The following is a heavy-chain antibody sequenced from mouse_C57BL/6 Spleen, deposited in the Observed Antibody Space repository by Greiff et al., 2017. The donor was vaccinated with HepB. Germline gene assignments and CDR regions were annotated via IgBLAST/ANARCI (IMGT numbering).Heavy chain of an antibody. D-gene: IGHD1-1*01. CDR2: IDPSDSYI. CDR1: GYTFTSYW. CDR3: ARATVVATSYYFDY. V-gene: IGHV1-50*01. Sequence: QVQLQQPGAELVKPGASVKLSCKASGYTFTSYWMQWVKQRPGQGLEWIGEIDPSDSYINYNQKFKGKATLTVDTSSSTAYMQLSSLTSEDSAVYYCARATVVATSYYFDYWGQGTTLTVSS. J-gene: IGHJ2*01.